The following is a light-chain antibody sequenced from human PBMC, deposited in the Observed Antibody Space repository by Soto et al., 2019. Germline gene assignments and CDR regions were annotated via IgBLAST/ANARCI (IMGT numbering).Light chain of an antibody. CDR1: TSNIGAPYD. V-gene: IGLV1-40*01. J-gene: IGLJ1*01. Sequence: QSVLTQPPPVSGAPGQRVSISCTGSTSNIGAPYDVHWYQHLPGTAPKLLIYGDNSRPSGVPDRFSGSKSGTSASLAITRLQAEDEADYYCQSYDISLHNYVFGTGTKV. CDR2: GDN. CDR3: QSYDISLHNYV.